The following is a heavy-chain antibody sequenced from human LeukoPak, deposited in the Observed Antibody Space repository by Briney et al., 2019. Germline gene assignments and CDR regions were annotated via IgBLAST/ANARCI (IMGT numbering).Heavy chain of an antibody. CDR2: ISSSSTTK. CDR3: ARWNLGSDY. J-gene: IGHJ4*02. CDR1: GFTFSRYS. V-gene: IGHV3-48*04. D-gene: IGHD1-1*01. Sequence: PGGSLRLSCAASGFTFSRYSMTWVRQAPGKGLKWLSYISSSSTTKYHADSVKGRFTISRDNTKNSLYLQMNSLRAEDTGVYYCARWNLGSDYWGQGTLVTVSS.